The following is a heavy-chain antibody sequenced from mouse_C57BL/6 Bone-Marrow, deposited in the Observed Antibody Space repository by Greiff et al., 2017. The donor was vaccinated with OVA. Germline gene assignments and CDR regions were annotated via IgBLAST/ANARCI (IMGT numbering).Heavy chain of an antibody. D-gene: IGHD1-1*01. V-gene: IGHV1-50*01. CDR1: GYTFTSYW. Sequence: QVHVKQPGAELVKPGASVKLSCKASGYTFTSYWMQWVKQRPGQGLEWIGEIDPSDSYTNYNQKFKGKATLTVDTSSSTAYLQLSSLTSEDSAVYYWARARSSTTVEGDDWGKGTTLTVAS. CDR2: IDPSDSYT. J-gene: IGHJ2*01. CDR3: ARARSSTTVEGDD.